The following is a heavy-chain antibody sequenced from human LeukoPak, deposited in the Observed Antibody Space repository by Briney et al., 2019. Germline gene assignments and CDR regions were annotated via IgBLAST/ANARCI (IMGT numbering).Heavy chain of an antibody. CDR3: ARDSGWEFRYYYMDV. V-gene: IGHV4-59*01. J-gene: IGHJ6*03. CDR2: IYYSGST. CDR1: GGSISSYY. D-gene: IGHD1-26*01. Sequence: SETLSLTCTVSGGSISSYYWSWIRQPPGKGLEWIGYIYYSGSTNYNPSLKSRVTISVDTSKNQFSLELSSVTAADTAVYYCARDSGWEFRYYYMDVWGKGTTVTVSS.